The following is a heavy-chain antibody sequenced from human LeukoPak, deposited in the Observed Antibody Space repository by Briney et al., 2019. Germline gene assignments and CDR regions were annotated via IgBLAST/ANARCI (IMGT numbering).Heavy chain of an antibody. J-gene: IGHJ4*02. Sequence: SETLSLTCTVSGGSISSYYWSWIRQPPGKGLEWTGYIYYSGSTNYNPSLKSRVTISVDTSKNQFSLKLSSVTAADTAVYYCARHGRVAVAGNFDYWGQGTLVTVSS. V-gene: IGHV4-59*08. CDR1: GGSISSYY. D-gene: IGHD6-19*01. CDR3: ARHGRVAVAGNFDY. CDR2: IYYSGST.